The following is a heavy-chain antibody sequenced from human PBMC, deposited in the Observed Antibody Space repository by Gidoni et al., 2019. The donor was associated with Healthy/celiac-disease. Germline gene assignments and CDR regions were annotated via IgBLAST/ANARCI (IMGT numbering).Heavy chain of an antibody. Sequence: QVQLQESGPGLVKPSETLSLTCTVSGGSISSYYWSWIRQPPGKGLEWIGYIYYSGSTNYNPSLKSRVTISVDTSKNQFSLKLSSVTAADTAVYYCARGDTECDYWGQGTLVTVSS. CDR3: ARGDTECDY. CDR2: IYYSGST. V-gene: IGHV4-59*01. J-gene: IGHJ4*02. CDR1: GGSISSYY. D-gene: IGHD3-3*01.